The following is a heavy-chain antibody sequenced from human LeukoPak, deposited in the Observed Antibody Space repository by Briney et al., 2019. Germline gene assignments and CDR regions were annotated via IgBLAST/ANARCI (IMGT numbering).Heavy chain of an antibody. Sequence: GGSLRLSCAASGFTFSSYAMSWVRQAPGKGLEWVSAISRSSGSTYYADSVKGRFTISRDNSKNTLYLQMNSLRAEDTAVYYCAKTRKPPGYCSGGSCYRYYFDYWGQGTLVTVS. D-gene: IGHD2-15*01. CDR1: GFTFSSYA. V-gene: IGHV3-23*01. CDR3: AKTRKPPGYCSGGSCYRYYFDY. CDR2: ISRSSGST. J-gene: IGHJ4*02.